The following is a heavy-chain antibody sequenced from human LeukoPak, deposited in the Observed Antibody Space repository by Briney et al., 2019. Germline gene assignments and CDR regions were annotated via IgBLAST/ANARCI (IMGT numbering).Heavy chain of an antibody. V-gene: IGHV3-23*01. D-gene: IGHD6-13*01. CDR1: GFTFSSSA. CDR2: ISGSGTTT. CDR3: AKDRLVHDS. J-gene: IGHJ4*02. Sequence: GGSLRLSCAASGFTFSSSAMSWVRQAPGKGLAWVSGISGSGTTTYYADSVKGRFTISRDNSKNTLYLQMNSLRADDTAVYYCAKDRLVHDSWGQGTLVTVSS.